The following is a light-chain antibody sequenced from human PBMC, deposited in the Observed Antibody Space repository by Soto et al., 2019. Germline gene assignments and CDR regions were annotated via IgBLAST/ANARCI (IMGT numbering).Light chain of an antibody. CDR2: KAS. Sequence: DIQMTQSPSTLSSSVGDRVTITCRASQSISNLLSWYQQKPGKAANLLIYKASSLESGVPSRFSGSGSGTEFTLIISSLQPDDFATYYCQQYNSYWTFGQGTKVEIK. CDR1: QSISNL. CDR3: QQYNSYWT. V-gene: IGKV1-5*03. J-gene: IGKJ1*01.